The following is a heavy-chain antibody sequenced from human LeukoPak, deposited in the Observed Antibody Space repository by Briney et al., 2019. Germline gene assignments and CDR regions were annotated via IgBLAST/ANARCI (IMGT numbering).Heavy chain of an antibody. CDR2: ISYDGSNR. J-gene: IGHJ4*02. Sequence: AGGSLRLSCAASGFIFGAYALHWVRQAPGKGLEWVAVISYDGSNRYYVDSVKGRITISRDKSKNTVYLQMNSLRVEDTAVYYCTRDAGTDGTYFDYWGQGTLVTVSS. V-gene: IGHV3-30*04. CDR1: GFIFGAYA. CDR3: TRDAGTDGTYFDY. D-gene: IGHD1-1*01.